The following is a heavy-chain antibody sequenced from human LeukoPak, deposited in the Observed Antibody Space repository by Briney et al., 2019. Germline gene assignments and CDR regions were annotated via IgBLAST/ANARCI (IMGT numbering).Heavy chain of an antibody. CDR1: GGSFSGYY. CDR2: INHSGST. J-gene: IGHJ5*02. CDR3: ARATRDGLIHWTWFDP. D-gene: IGHD5-24*01. V-gene: IGHV4-34*01. Sequence: PSETLSLTCAVYGGSFSGYYWSWIRQPPGKGLEWIGEINHSGSTNYNPSLKSRVTISVDTSKNQFSLKLSSVTAADTAVYYCARATRDGLIHWTWFDPWGQGTLVTVSS.